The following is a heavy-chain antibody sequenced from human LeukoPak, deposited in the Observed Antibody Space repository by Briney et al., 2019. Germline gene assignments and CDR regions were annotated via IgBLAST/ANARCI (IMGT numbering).Heavy chain of an antibody. CDR1: GGSFSGYY. V-gene: IGHV4-34*01. D-gene: IGHD3-22*01. CDR3: ARIVEWDYYDSSGSDY. Sequence: PSETLSLTCAVYGGSFSGYYWSWIRQPPGKGLEWIGEINHSGSTNYNPSLKSRVTISVDTSKNQFSLKLSSVTAADTAVYYCARIVEWDYYDSSGSDYWGQGTLVTVSS. CDR2: INHSGST. J-gene: IGHJ4*02.